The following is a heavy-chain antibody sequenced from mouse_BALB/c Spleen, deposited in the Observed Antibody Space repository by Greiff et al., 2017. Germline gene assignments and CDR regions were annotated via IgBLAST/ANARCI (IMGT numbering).Heavy chain of an antibody. CDR2: IYPGNSDT. CDR1: GYTFTSYW. D-gene: IGHD1-1*01. J-gene: IGHJ4*01. Sequence: EVQLQQSGTVLARPGASVKMSCKASGYTFTSYWMHWVKQRPGQGLEWIGAIYPGNSDTSYNQKFKGKAKLTAVTSTSTAYMELSSLTNEDSAVEYCTRFTTVDYAMDYWGQGPSVTVAS. CDR3: TRFTTVDYAMDY. V-gene: IGHV1-5*01.